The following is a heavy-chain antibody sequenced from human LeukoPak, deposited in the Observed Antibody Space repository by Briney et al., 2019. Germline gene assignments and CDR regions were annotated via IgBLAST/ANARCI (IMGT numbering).Heavy chain of an antibody. CDR1: GFTFSSYA. V-gene: IGHV3-23*01. J-gene: IGHJ4*02. CDR3: AKDYRNSGDYHSLDS. Sequence: PGGSLRLSCAASGFTFSSYAMSWVRQAPGKGLEWVSTISDSGGRKYYADSVKGRFTISRDNSKNTLYLQLNSLRAEDTAVYYCAKDYRNSGDYHSLDSWGQGTLVTVSS. D-gene: IGHD1-26*01. CDR2: ISDSGGRK.